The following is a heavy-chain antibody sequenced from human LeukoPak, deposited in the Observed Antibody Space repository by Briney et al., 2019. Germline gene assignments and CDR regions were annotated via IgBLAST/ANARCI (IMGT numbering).Heavy chain of an antibody. J-gene: IGHJ5*02. D-gene: IGHD4-17*01. V-gene: IGHV1-69*05. CDR3: ANYGDYVSWFDP. Sequence: GASVKVSCKASGGTFSSYAISWVRQAPGQGLEWMGGIIPIFGTANYAQKLQGRVTITTDESTSTAYMELSSLRSEDTAVYYCANYGDYVSWFDPWGQGTLVTVSS. CDR1: GGTFSSYA. CDR2: IIPIFGTA.